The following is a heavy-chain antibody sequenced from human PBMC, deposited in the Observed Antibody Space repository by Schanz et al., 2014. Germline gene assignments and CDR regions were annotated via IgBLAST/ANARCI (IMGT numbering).Heavy chain of an antibody. CDR1: GFSFTTYA. Sequence: EVQLVESGGDLVQPGGSLRLSCSASGFSFTTYAMSWVRQAPGKGLEWVSLISASGGTTYYADSVKGRFTISRDNSKNTLYLQMNSLRAEDTAVYYCAKTPREYCNYDNCPNWFDSWGQGTLVTASS. CDR2: ISASGGTT. V-gene: IGHV3-23*04. D-gene: IGHD2-15*01. J-gene: IGHJ5*01. CDR3: AKTPREYCNYDNCPNWFDS.